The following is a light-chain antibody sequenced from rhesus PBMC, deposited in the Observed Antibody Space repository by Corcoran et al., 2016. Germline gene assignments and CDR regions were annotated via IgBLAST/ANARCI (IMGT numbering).Light chain of an antibody. CDR3: QQYSSRPWT. CDR2: KAS. V-gene: IGKV1-22*01. Sequence: DIQMTQSPSSLSASVGDTVTITCRASQGISSWLAWYQQKPGKAPKILIYKASSLQSGVPSRFSCSGSGTDFTLTISTPQSEDFATYYFQQYSSRPWTFGQGTKVEIK. CDR1: QGISSW. J-gene: IGKJ1*01.